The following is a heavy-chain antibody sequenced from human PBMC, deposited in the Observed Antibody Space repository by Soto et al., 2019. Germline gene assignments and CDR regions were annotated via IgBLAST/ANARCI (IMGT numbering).Heavy chain of an antibody. J-gene: IGHJ6*02. Sequence: RASVKVSCKASGGTFSSYAISWVRQAPGQGLEWMGGIIPIFGTANYAQKFQGRVTITADESTSTAYMELSSLRSEDTAVYYCLAARYYYGMDVWGQGTTVTVSS. CDR2: IIPIFGTA. V-gene: IGHV1-69*13. CDR3: LAARYYYGMDV. D-gene: IGHD6-6*01. CDR1: GGTFSSYA.